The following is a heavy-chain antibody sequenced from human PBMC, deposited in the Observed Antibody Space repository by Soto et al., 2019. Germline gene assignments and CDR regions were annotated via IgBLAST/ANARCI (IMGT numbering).Heavy chain of an antibody. J-gene: IGHJ6*02. CDR2: INHSGST. V-gene: IGHV4-34*09. CDR1: GGSFSGYY. CDR3: ARNLKWFGVTSQYYGMDI. D-gene: IGHD3-10*01. Sequence: SETLSLTCAVYGGSFSGYYWSWIRQPPGKGLEWIGEINHSGSTYYNPSLKSRTTISIDTSKNKFSLKLSSVTAADAAVYYCARNLKWFGVTSQYYGMDIWGQGTTVTVS.